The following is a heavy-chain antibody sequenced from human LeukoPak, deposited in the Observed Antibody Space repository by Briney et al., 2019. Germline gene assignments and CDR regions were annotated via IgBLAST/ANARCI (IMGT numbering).Heavy chain of an antibody. V-gene: IGHV4-34*01. CDR1: GGSFSGYY. CDR3: ARGQRVAARPSSF. CDR2: INHSGST. D-gene: IGHD6-6*01. Sequence: KPSETLSLTCAVYGGSFSGYYWSWIRQPPGKGLEWIGEINHSGSTNYNPSLKSRVTISVDTSKNQFSLKLSSVTAADTAVYYCARGQRVAARPSSFWGQGTLVTVSS. J-gene: IGHJ4*02.